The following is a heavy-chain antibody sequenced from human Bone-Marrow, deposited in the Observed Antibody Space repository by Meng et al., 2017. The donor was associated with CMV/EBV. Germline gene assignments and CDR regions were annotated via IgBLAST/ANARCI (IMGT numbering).Heavy chain of an antibody. CDR3: VAYCSSSSCYKGAIDI. D-gene: IGHD2-2*02. CDR1: AYSISSGYY. Sequence: YTLSFSWSLSAYSISSGYYWGWIRQPPGKGLEWIGSIYHSGSTYYNPSLKSRVTISINTSKNQFSLKLSSVTDADTAVYDCVAYCSSSSCYKGAIDIWGQGTMVTVSS. J-gene: IGHJ3*02. V-gene: IGHV4-38-2*01. CDR2: IYHSGST.